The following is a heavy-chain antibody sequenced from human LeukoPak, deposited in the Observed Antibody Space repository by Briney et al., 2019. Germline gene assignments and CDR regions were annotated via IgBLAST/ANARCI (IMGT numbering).Heavy chain of an antibody. V-gene: IGHV1-2*02. Sequence: ASVKVSCKASGYTFTGYYMHWVRQAPGQGLEWMGWINPNSGGTSYAQKFQGRVTMTRDTSISTAYMELSRLRSDDTAVYYCARVGDDSEFDYWGQGTLVTVSS. CDR3: ARVGDDSEFDY. CDR1: GYTFTGYY. D-gene: IGHD2-21*02. CDR2: INPNSGGT. J-gene: IGHJ4*02.